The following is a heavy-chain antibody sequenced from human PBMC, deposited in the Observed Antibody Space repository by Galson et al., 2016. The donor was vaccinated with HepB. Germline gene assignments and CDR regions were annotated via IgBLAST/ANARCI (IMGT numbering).Heavy chain of an antibody. Sequence: CAIPGDSVSSKSAAWNWIRHSPSRGLEWLGRTYHTSNWYSDYAVSVKSRITINPDTSKNQFSLQLNSVTPEDTAVYYCARRHLVVPFSFYFDYWGQGSLVTVAS. D-gene: IGHD2-15*01. CDR1: GDSVSSKSAA. CDR2: TYHTSNWYS. CDR3: ARRHLVVPFSFYFDY. V-gene: IGHV6-1*01. J-gene: IGHJ4*02.